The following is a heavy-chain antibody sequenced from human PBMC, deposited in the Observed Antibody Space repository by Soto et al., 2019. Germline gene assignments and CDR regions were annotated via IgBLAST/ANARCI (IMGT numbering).Heavy chain of an antibody. D-gene: IGHD3-10*01. CDR2: IKSKTDGGTT. Sequence: EVQLVESGGGLVKPGGSLRLSCAASGFTFSNAWMNWVRQAPGKGLEWVGRIKSKTDGGTTDYAAPVKGRFTISRDDSKNTLYLQMNSLKTEDTAVYYCTPEYGSGSPSVYYYGMDVWGQGTTVTVSS. CDR1: GFTFSNAW. CDR3: TPEYGSGSPSVYYYGMDV. J-gene: IGHJ6*02. V-gene: IGHV3-15*07.